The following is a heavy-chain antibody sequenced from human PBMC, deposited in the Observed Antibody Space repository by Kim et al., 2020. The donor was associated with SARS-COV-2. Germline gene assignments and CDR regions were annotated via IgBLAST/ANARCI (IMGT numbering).Heavy chain of an antibody. D-gene: IGHD3-9*01. J-gene: IGHJ5*02. CDR3: ARETKTTYDIFRFDP. Sequence: GGSLRLSCAASGFTFSSYGMHWVRQAPGKGLEWVAVIWYDGSNKYYADSVKGRFTISRDNSKNTLYLQMNSLRAEDTAVYYCARETKTTYDIFRFDPWGQGTLVTVSS. CDR1: GFTFSSYG. CDR2: IWYDGSNK. V-gene: IGHV3-33*01.